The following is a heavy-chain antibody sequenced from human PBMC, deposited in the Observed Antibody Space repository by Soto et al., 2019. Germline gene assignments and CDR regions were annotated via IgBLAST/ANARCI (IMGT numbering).Heavy chain of an antibody. J-gene: IGHJ4*02. V-gene: IGHV3-53*01. CDR1: GFTFNISA. Sequence: GGSLRLSCAASGFTFNISAMTWVRQAPGKGLEWVSFIYSDGTTYYADSVKGRFTISRDTSNNTLYLQMNSLRAEDTAVYYCARGASSFDNWGQGTLVTVSS. CDR2: IYSDGTT. CDR3: ARGASSFDN.